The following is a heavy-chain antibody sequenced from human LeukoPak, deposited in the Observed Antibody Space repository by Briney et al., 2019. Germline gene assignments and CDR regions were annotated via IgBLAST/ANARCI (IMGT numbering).Heavy chain of an antibody. CDR1: GGSISSYY. V-gene: IGHV4-59*01. J-gene: IGHJ4*02. Sequence: SETLSLTCAVYGGSISSYYWSWIRQSPGKGLEWIGFISYSGSTKYSPSLKSRVTISVDTSKNQFSLRLSSVTAADTAVYYCARGRIAVAGTDHWGQGTLVTVSS. CDR3: ARGRIAVAGTDH. D-gene: IGHD6-19*01. CDR2: ISYSGST.